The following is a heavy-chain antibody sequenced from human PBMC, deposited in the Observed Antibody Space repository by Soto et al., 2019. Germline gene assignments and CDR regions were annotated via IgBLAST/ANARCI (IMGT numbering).Heavy chain of an antibody. CDR2: IYSSGST. CDR3: ARGYSYTQPVFDY. Sequence: GGSLRLSCAASWFTVSNNYMTWVRQAPGKGLEWVSFIYSSGSTYYADSVKGRFTISRDNFKNTLYLQMNSLRAEDTAVYYCARGYSYTQPVFDYWGLGTLVTVSS. V-gene: IGHV3-53*01. CDR1: WFTVSNNY. J-gene: IGHJ4*02. D-gene: IGHD5-18*01.